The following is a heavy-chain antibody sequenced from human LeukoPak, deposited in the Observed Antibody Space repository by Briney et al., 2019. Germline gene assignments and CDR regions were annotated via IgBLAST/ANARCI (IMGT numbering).Heavy chain of an antibody. V-gene: IGHV3-7*05. J-gene: IGHJ4*02. CDR2: IKQDGSER. Sequence: GGSLRLSCTASGFTFSKYWMSWVRQAPGKGLEWVANIKQDGSERYYADPVRGRFTISRDNAKSSLYLQLNSLRVEDTAVYHCASTQTFDYWGQGTLVTVPS. CDR3: ASTQTFDY. CDR1: GFTFSKYW.